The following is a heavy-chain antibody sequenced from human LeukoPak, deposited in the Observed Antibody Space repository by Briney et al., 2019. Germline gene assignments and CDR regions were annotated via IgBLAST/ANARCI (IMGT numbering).Heavy chain of an antibody. CDR1: GFSFSSYY. CDR3: ARISYDSSGCYDY. D-gene: IGHD3-22*01. CDR2: IDRDGNIT. J-gene: IGHJ4*02. V-gene: IGHV3-74*01. Sequence: GGSLRLSCAASGFSFSSYYIHWVRQAPGKGLVWVSRIDRDGNITTYADSVKGRFTISRDNAKNTLYLQMNSLRAEDTAVYYCARISYDSSGCYDYWGQGTLVTVSS.